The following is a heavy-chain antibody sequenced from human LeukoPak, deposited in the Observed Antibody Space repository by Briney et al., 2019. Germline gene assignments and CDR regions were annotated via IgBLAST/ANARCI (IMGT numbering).Heavy chain of an antibody. J-gene: IGHJ5*02. V-gene: IGHV4-59*01. Sequence: SETLSLTCTLSGVSINNDYWSWIRQPPGKGLEWIGYIYYNGNTNYNPSLKSRVTISVDTSKNQFSLKLSSVTAADTAVYFCAREYSSGLSWFDPWGQGTLVTVSS. CDR1: GVSINNDY. D-gene: IGHD6-19*01. CDR2: IYYNGNT. CDR3: AREYSSGLSWFDP.